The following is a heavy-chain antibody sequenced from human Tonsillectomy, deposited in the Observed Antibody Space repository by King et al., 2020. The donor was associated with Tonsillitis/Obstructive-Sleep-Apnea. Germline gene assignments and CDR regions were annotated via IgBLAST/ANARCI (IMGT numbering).Heavy chain of an antibody. CDR2: IIPILGIA. CDR1: GGTFSSYA. J-gene: IGHJ3*02. V-gene: IGHV1-69*09. CDR3: AWDNGAFET. Sequence: QLVQSGAEVKKPGSSVKVSCKASGGTFSSYAISWVRQAPGQGLEWMGRIIPILGIANYAQKFQGRVTITADKSTSTAYMELSSLRPEDTPAYYCAWDNGAFETWGQGTMVTVSS.